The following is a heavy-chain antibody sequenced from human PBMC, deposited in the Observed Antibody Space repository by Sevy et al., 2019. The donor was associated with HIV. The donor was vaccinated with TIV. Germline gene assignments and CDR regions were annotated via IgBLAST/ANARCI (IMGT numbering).Heavy chain of an antibody. D-gene: IGHD3-10*01. CDR2: IKTKTDGGTT. J-gene: IGHJ6*02. CDR3: QWFGAFYFYGMDV. CDR1: GFTFSDAW. Sequence: GGSLRLSCAASGFTFSDAWMTWVRQAPGKGLEWVGRIKTKTDGGTTDYAAPVKGRFTISRDDSKNTVYLQMNSMETEETAVYYCQWFGAFYFYGMDVWGHGTTVTVSS. V-gene: IGHV3-15*01.